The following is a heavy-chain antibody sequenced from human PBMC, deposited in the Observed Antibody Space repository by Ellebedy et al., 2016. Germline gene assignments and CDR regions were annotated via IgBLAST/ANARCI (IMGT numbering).Heavy chain of an antibody. CDR3: AGYRYSSGWYPAY. Sequence: ASVKVSCKASEGTFSSYAISWVRQAPGQGLEWMGRIIPIHGIANYAQKFQGRVTITADKSTSTAYMELSSLRSEDTAVYYCAGYRYSSGWYPAYWGQGTLVTVSS. D-gene: IGHD6-19*01. V-gene: IGHV1-69*04. CDR1: EGTFSSYA. J-gene: IGHJ4*02. CDR2: IIPIHGIA.